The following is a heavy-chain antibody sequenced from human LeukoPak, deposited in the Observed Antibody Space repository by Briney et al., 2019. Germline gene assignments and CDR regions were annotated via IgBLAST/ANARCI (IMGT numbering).Heavy chain of an antibody. CDR2: ITTSSSYI. J-gene: IGHJ6*02. D-gene: IGHD2-2*01. V-gene: IGHV3-21*01. CDR1: GFSFGSYD. Sequence: PGGSLRLSCAASGFSFGSYDMNWVRQAPGRGLDWVSSITTSSSYIYYADSVKGRFTVSRDNAKNSLYLQMNSLRAEDTAVYYCASHIVVVTAIRYYAMDVWGQGTTVTVSS. CDR3: ASHIVVVTAIRYYAMDV.